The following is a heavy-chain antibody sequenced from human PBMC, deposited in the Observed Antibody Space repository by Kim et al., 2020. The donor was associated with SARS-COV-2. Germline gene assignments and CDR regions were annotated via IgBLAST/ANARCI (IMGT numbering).Heavy chain of an antibody. Sequence: SETLSLTCTVSGASVSNGRYYWSWIRQPPGQGLEWIGYVYYSGSTNYSPSLKSRITISLDTSKNQFSLKLRSVTAADTAVYYCASDFTDYFDYWGQGILVTVSS. CDR2: VYYSGST. J-gene: IGHJ4*02. CDR1: GASVSNGRYY. V-gene: IGHV4-61*01. CDR3: ASDFTDYFDY.